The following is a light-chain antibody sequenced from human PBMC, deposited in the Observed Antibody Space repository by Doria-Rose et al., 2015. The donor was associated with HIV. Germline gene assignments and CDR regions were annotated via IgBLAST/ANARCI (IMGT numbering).Light chain of an antibody. Sequence: EIVLTQSPGTLPLSPGERATLSCRASQSVSANYLAWYQQRPGQSPRLLIYGASSRATDIPDRFSGSGSGTDFTLTISRLEPEDFAVYYCHQYASSRTFGQGTKVEIK. CDR3: HQYASSRT. CDR1: QSVSANY. CDR2: GAS. V-gene: IGKV3-20*01. J-gene: IGKJ1*01.